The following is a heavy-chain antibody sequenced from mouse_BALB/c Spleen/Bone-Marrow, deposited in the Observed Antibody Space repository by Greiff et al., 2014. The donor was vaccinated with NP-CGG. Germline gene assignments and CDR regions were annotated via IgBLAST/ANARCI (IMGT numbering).Heavy chain of an antibody. V-gene: IGHV1-82*01. CDR2: IYPGDGDT. D-gene: IGHD2-2*01. J-gene: IGHJ2*01. Sequence: QVQLKESGPELVKPGASVKTSCKASGYAFSSSWMNWVKQRPGQGLEWIGRIYPGDGDTNYNGKFKGKATLTADKSSSTAYMQLSSLTSVDSAVYFCARWGLRRYFDYWGQGTTLTVSS. CDR3: ARWGLRRYFDY. CDR1: GYAFSSSW.